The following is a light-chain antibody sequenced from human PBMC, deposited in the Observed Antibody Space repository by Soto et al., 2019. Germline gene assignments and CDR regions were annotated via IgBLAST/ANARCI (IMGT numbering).Light chain of an antibody. J-gene: IGKJ1*01. V-gene: IGKV1-27*01. Sequence: DIQMTQSPSSLSASVGDRVTITCRASQGFSNYLAWYQQKPGKVPKLLIYAASTLQSGGASRFSGSGSGRDFTLTISSLQPEDVATYSCQKYNSALWTFGQGNKVEIK. CDR2: AAS. CDR1: QGFSNY. CDR3: QKYNSALWT.